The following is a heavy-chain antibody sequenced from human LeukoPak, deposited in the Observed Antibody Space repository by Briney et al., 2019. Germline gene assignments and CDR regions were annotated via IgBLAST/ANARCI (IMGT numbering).Heavy chain of an antibody. J-gene: IGHJ4*02. D-gene: IGHD6-6*01. V-gene: IGHV3-21*01. Sequence: GGSLRLSCAASGFTFSSYSMNWVRQAPGKGLEWVSPISSSSNYIYYADAVTGRFTISSDNAKTSLTLQMNSLRADDTAVYYCARDHGSFWGQGTLVTVSS. CDR2: ISSSSNYI. CDR3: ARDHGSF. CDR1: GFTFSSYS.